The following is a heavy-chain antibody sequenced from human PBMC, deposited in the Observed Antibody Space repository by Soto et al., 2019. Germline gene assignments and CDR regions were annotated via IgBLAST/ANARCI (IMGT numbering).Heavy chain of an antibody. V-gene: IGHV4-4*02. CDR2: IYHSGST. Sequence: QVQLQESGPGLVKPSGTLSLTCAVSGGSISSSNWWSWVRQPPGKGLEWIGEIYHSGSTNYNPSLNSRVTISVDKSKHQFSLKLSSVTAAVTAVYYCARDYMVRGVMRWFDPWGQGTLVTVSS. CDR1: GGSISSSNW. J-gene: IGHJ5*02. D-gene: IGHD3-10*01. CDR3: ARDYMVRGVMRWFDP.